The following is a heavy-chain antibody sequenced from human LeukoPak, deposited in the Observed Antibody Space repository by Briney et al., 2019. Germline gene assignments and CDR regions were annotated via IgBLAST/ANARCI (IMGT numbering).Heavy chain of an antibody. CDR2: ISASGST. CDR3: ATDISWFDP. J-gene: IGHJ5*02. V-gene: IGHV4-4*07. CDR1: GGSISSYY. Sequence: SETLSLTCTVSGGSISSYYRSWIRQPAGKGLEWIGRISASGSTNYAPSLRSRVTMSVDTSTNQFSLKLSSVTAADTAVYYCATDISWFDPWGRGTLVTVSS.